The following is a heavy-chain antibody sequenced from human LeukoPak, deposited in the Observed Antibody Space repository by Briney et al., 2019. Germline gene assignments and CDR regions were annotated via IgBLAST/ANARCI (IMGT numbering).Heavy chain of an antibody. J-gene: IGHJ6*02. CDR2: TYYRSKWYN. V-gene: IGHV6-1*01. CDR3: ARGHYDSRGYFGGMDV. Sequence: SQTLSLTCAISGDSVSSNSATWHWIRQSPSRGLEWLGRTYYRSKWYNDYAPSVKSRLAINPETSKNQFSLQLNSVTPEDTAVYYCARGHYDSRGYFGGMDVWGQGTTVTVSS. CDR1: GDSVSSNSAT. D-gene: IGHD3-22*01.